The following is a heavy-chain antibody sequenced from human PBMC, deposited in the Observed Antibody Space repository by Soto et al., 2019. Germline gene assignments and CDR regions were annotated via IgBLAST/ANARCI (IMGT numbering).Heavy chain of an antibody. V-gene: IGHV4-31*03. J-gene: IGHJ4*02. CDR1: GGSISSGGYY. D-gene: IGHD3-22*01. CDR3: AREDYDSSGYYPQYYFDY. CDR2: IYYSGST. Sequence: QVQLQESGPGLVKPSQTLSLTCTVSGGSISSGGYYWSWIRQHPGKGLEWIGYIYYSGSTYYNPSLKSRVTISVDTSKNQFSLKLSSVTAADTAVYYCAREDYDSSGYYPQYYFDYWGQGTLVTVSS.